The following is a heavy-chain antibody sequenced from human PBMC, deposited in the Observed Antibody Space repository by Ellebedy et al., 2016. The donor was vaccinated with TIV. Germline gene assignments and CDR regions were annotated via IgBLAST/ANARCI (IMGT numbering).Heavy chain of an antibody. CDR2: IGSRSGIF. CDR3: ARGGGSGTYYSFDY. J-gene: IGHJ4*02. D-gene: IGHD3-10*01. CDR1: RFTFSTYS. Sequence: PGGSLRLSCEASRFTFSTYSMNWVRQAPGKGLEWISYIGSRSGIFRYADSVKGRFTISRDNAKNSLYLQVDSLRDEDTAVYYCARGGGSGTYYSFDYWGRGTLVTGSS. V-gene: IGHV3-48*02.